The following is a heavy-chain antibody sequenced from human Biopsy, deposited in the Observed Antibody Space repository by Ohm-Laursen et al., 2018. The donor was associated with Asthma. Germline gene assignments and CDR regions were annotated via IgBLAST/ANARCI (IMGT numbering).Heavy chain of an antibody. CDR2: IYYSGST. J-gene: IGHJ5*02. Sequence: SQTLSLTCSVSGAAISRGGYYWSWIRQHPVTGLEWIGYIYYSGSTYYNPSLKSRVSISLDTSKNQFSLSLTSVTAADTAVYYCARTTYGDDGFDPWGQGTLVTVSS. V-gene: IGHV4-31*03. CDR3: ARTTYGDDGFDP. CDR1: GAAISRGGYY. D-gene: IGHD4-17*01.